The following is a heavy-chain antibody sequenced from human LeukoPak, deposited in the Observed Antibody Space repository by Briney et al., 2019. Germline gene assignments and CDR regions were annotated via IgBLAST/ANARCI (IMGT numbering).Heavy chain of an antibody. D-gene: IGHD3-10*01. CDR1: GFTFSTYS. V-gene: IGHV3-21*01. CDR3: ARVRGPQLSYFDY. Sequence: PGGSLRLSCAASGFTFSTYSMNWVRQAPGKGLEWVSSISSGSSYIYYADSVKGRFTISRANAKNSLYLQMNSLRAEDTAVYYCARVRGPQLSYFDYWGQGTLVTVSS. CDR2: ISSGSSYI. J-gene: IGHJ4*02.